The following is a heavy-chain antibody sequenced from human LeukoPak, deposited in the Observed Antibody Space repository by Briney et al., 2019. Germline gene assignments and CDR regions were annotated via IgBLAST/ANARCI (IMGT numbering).Heavy chain of an antibody. V-gene: IGHV5-51*01. CDR1: GYSFTSYW. Sequence: GESLKISRKGSGYSFTSYWIGWVRQMPGKGLEWMGIIYPGDSDTRYSPSFQGQVTISADKSISTAYLQWSSLKASDTAMYYCARRPEVYYYGMDVWGQGTTVTVSS. CDR2: IYPGDSDT. J-gene: IGHJ6*02. CDR3: ARRPEVYYYGMDV.